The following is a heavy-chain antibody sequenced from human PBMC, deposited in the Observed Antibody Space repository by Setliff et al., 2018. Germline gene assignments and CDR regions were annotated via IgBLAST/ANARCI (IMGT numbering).Heavy chain of an antibody. J-gene: IGHJ6*03. CDR1: GGSISSYY. CDR2: IYTSGST. V-gene: IGHV4-4*07. D-gene: IGHD2-15*01. Sequence: SETLSLTCTVSGGSISSYYWSWIRQPAGKGPEWIGRIYTSGSTNYNPSLKSRVTMSVDTSKNQFSLKLSSVTAADTAVYYCARGQRYCSGGSCYYYMDVWGKGTTVTVSS. CDR3: ARGQRYCSGGSCYYYMDV.